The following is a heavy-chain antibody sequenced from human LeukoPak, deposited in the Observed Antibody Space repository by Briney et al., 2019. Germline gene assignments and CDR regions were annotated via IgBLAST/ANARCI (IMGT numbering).Heavy chain of an antibody. D-gene: IGHD4-23*01. V-gene: IGHV1-46*01. CDR3: AKGGRDYGDSSGTD. CDR2: INPSGGST. CDR1: GYTFIGYY. Sequence: ASVKVSCKASGYTFIGYYMHWVRQAPGQGLEWMGIINPSGGSTAYAQMFQGRVVLTRDTSTRTVYVELYSLRSEDTAVYYCAKGGRDYGDSSGTDWGQGTLVTVSS. J-gene: IGHJ4*02.